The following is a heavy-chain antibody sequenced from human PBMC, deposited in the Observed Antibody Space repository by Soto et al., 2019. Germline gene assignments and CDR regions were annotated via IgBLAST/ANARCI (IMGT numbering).Heavy chain of an antibody. CDR2: IYYSGST. CDR3: ARVPDCSGVFFYYPRYYHYF. V-gene: IGHV4-59*01. Sequence: SETLSLTCTVSGGSTSSYYWSWIGQPPGKGLEWIGYIYYSGSTNYNPSLKSRVTISVDTSKNQFSLKLSSVTAADTAVYYCARVPDCSGVFFYYPRYYHYF. CDR1: GGSTSSYY. J-gene: IGHJ6*03. D-gene: IGHD2-15*01.